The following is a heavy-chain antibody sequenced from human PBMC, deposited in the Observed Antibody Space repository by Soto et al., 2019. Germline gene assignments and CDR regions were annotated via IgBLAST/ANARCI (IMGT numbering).Heavy chain of an antibody. Sequence: GGSLRLSCAASRFTFSNYWMTWVRRAPGKGLEWVANIKQDGSEKHYVDSVKGRFTISRDNAKRSLYLQMMSLTAEDTAIYYCVRGGGGGLFDPWGQGTMVTVSS. CDR3: VRGGGGGLFDP. CDR2: IKQDGSEK. J-gene: IGHJ5*02. D-gene: IGHD2-15*01. CDR1: RFTFSNYW. V-gene: IGHV3-7*01.